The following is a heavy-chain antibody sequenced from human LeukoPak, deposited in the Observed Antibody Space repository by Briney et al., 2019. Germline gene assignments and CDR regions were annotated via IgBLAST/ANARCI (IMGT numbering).Heavy chain of an antibody. CDR2: INTNTGNP. CDR1: GYTFTSYY. CDR3: AREGLFDWSYYYYGMDV. D-gene: IGHD3-9*01. Sequence: ASVKVSCKASGYTFTSYYIHWVRQAPGQGLEWMGWINTNTGNPTYAQGFTGRFVFSLDTSVSTAYLQISSLKAEDTAVYYCAREGLFDWSYYYYGMDVWGQGTTVTVSS. J-gene: IGHJ6*02. V-gene: IGHV7-4-1*02.